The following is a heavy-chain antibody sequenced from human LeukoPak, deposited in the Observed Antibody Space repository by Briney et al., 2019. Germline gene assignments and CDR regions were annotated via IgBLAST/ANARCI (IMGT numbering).Heavy chain of an antibody. D-gene: IGHD6-6*01. CDR3: TRVESSIAARRLDY. V-gene: IGHV3-49*03. Sequence: PGGSLRLSCTASGFTFGDYAMSWFRQAPGKGLEWVGFIRSKAYGGTTEYASSMKGRFTISRDDSKSIAYLQMNSLKTEDTAVYYCTRVESSIAARRLDYWGQGTLVTVSS. J-gene: IGHJ4*02. CDR1: GFTFGDYA. CDR2: IRSKAYGGTT.